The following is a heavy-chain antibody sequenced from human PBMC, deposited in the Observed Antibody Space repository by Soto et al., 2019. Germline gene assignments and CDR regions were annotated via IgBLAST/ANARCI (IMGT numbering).Heavy chain of an antibody. J-gene: IGHJ6*02. V-gene: IGHV4-39*07. CDR1: GNSAIIRIYF. CDR2: IYHSGNT. Sequence: SETLSLTFTVSGNSAIIRIYFWPWLRQPPGKRLEGFGSIYHSGNTYHNPSLKSRVTISLDTSRNQVSLRLISVTAADTAVYYCARDLWGYCGTDCYPLDVWGQGTTVTVS. CDR3: ARDLWGYCGTDCYPLDV. D-gene: IGHD2-21*02.